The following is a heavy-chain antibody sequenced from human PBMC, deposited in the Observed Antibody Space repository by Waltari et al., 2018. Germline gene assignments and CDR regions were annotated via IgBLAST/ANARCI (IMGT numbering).Heavy chain of an antibody. CDR3: ARPDYGDYHGMDV. Sequence: QVHLVQSGAEVKKPGSSVKVSCKASGGTLSSDAISGLRQAPGQGLEWMGRIIPIFGTANYAQKFQGRVTITADKSTSTAYMELSSLRSEDTAVYYCARPDYGDYHGMDVWGQGTTVTVSS. D-gene: IGHD4-17*01. CDR1: GGTLSSDA. J-gene: IGHJ6*02. CDR2: IIPIFGTA. V-gene: IGHV1-69*08.